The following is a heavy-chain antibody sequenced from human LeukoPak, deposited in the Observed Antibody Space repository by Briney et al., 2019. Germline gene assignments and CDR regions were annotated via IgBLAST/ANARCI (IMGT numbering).Heavy chain of an antibody. J-gene: IGHJ5*02. CDR1: GGSISSGGYY. V-gene: IGHV4-31*03. CDR2: IYYSGST. CDR3: ARDKGGSGSYYNGFDP. Sequence: SETLSLTCTVSGGSISSGGYYWSWLRQHPGKGLEWIGYIYYSGSTYYNPSLKSRVTISVDTSKNQFSLKLSSVTAADTAVYYCARDKGGSGSYYNGFDPWGQGTLVTVSS. D-gene: IGHD3-10*01.